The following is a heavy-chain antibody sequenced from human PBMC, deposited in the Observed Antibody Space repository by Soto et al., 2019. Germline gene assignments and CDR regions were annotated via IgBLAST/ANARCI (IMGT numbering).Heavy chain of an antibody. Sequence: LRLSCAASGFTFSNYGMHWVRQAPGKGLEWVSVISYDGSNKYYAEFVRGRFTISRDDSKNTLYLEMNSLRTEDTAVYYCAKGRYCSSASCYMNRPHYDCWGQGVLVTVSS. CDR3: AKGRYCSSASCYMNRPHYDC. V-gene: IGHV3-30*18. CDR1: GFTFSNYG. CDR2: ISYDGSNK. D-gene: IGHD2-2*02. J-gene: IGHJ4*02.